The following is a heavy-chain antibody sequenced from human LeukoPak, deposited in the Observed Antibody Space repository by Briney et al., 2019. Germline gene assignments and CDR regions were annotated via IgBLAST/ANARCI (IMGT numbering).Heavy chain of an antibody. CDR2: MNPNSGDT. CDR3: ARGAVAATYFDY. D-gene: IGHD6-19*01. J-gene: IGHJ4*02. Sequence: ASVKVSCKASGYTFTSYYMNWVRQATGQGLEWMGWMNPNSGDTDYAQKFQGRVTMTRNTSISTAYMELSRLRSEDTAVYYCARGAVAATYFDYWGQGILVTVPS. V-gene: IGHV1-8*01. CDR1: GYTFTSYY.